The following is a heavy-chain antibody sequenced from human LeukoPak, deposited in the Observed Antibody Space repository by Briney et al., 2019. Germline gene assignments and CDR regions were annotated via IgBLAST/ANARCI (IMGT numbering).Heavy chain of an antibody. CDR1: GGSISSYY. Sequence: PSETLSLTCTVSGGSISSYYWSWIRQHPGKGLEWIGYIYYSGSTYYNPSLKSRVTISVDTSKNQFSLKLSSVTAADTAVYYCARAEDQYYDILTGYYYFDYWGQGTLVTVSS. V-gene: IGHV4-59*06. CDR2: IYYSGST. D-gene: IGHD3-9*01. CDR3: ARAEDQYYDILTGYYYFDY. J-gene: IGHJ4*02.